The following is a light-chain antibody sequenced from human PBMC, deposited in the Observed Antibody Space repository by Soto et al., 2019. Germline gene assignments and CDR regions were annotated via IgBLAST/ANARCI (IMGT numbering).Light chain of an antibody. CDR3: QQYGSSPRT. Sequence: EIVLTQSPATLSLSPGERATLSRRASQSVSSSYLAWYQQKPGQAPRLLIYGAFNRATGIPARFSGSGSGTDFTLTISRLEPEDFAVYYCQQYGSSPRTFGQGTKVDIK. CDR1: QSVSSSY. CDR2: GAF. J-gene: IGKJ1*01. V-gene: IGKV3-20*01.